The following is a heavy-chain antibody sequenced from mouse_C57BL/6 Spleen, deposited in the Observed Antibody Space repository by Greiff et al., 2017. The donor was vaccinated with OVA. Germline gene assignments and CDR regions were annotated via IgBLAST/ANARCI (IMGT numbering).Heavy chain of an antibody. V-gene: IGHV5-9*01. CDR3: ARRNGRSYEGFAY. CDR1: GFTFSSYT. J-gene: IGHJ3*01. D-gene: IGHD1-1*01. CDR2: ISGGGGNT. Sequence: EVQLVESGGGLVKPGGSLKLSCAASGFTFSSYTMSWVRQTPEKRLEWVATISGGGGNTYYPDSVKGRFTISRDNAKNTLDLQMSSLRSEDTALYYCARRNGRSYEGFAYWGQGTLVTVSA.